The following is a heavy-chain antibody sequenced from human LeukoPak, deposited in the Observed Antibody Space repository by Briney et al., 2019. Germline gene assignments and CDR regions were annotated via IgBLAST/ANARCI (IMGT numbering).Heavy chain of an antibody. CDR2: ISSSSSTI. Sequence: GGSLRLSCAASGFTFSSYSMNWVRQAPGKGLEWVSYISSSSSTIYYADSVKGRFTISRDNAKNSLYLQMNSLRDEDTAVYYCAKTRPLDSSSWSHGDYWGQGTLVTVSS. CDR3: AKTRPLDSSSWSHGDY. V-gene: IGHV3-48*02. J-gene: IGHJ4*02. CDR1: GFTFSSYS. D-gene: IGHD6-13*01.